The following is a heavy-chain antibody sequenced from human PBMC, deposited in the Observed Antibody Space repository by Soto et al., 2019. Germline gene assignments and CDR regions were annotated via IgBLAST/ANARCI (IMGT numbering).Heavy chain of an antibody. CDR3: ARDWTMVRGVILYYGMDV. D-gene: IGHD3-10*01. V-gene: IGHV4-4*02. J-gene: IGHJ6*02. Sequence: SETLSLTCAVSGGSISSSNWWSWVRQPPGKGLEWIGEIYHSGSTNYNPSLKSRVTISVDKSKNQSSLKLSSVTAADTAVYYCARDWTMVRGVILYYGMDVWGQGTTVTVSS. CDR2: IYHSGST. CDR1: GGSISSSNW.